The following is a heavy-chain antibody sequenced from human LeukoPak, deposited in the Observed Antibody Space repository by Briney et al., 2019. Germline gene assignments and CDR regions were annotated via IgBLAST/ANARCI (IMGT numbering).Heavy chain of an antibody. V-gene: IGHV1-8*01. CDR1: GYTFTSYD. Sequence: ASVKVSCKASGYTFTSYDINWVRQATGQGLEWMGWMNPNSGNTGYAQKFQGRVTMTSNTSISTAYMELSSLRSEDTAVYYCARRIFGVVIMGYWGQGTLVTVSS. J-gene: IGHJ4*02. CDR2: MNPNSGNT. CDR3: ARRIFGVVIMGY. D-gene: IGHD3-3*01.